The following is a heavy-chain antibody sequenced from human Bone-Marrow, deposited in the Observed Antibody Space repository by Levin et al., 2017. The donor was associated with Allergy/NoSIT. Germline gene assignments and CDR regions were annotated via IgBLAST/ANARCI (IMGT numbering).Heavy chain of an antibody. Sequence: SETLSLTCAVYGGSFSAYYWSWIRQPPGKGLEWIGEIDHGGSTSHNPSLKSRVTILVDTSKNQFSLKLSSVTAADTAVYYCSSSPHGSTYDFDYWGQGTLVTVSS. V-gene: IGHV4-34*01. J-gene: IGHJ4*02. CDR3: SSSPHGSTYDFDY. CDR1: GGSFSAYY. CDR2: IDHGGST. D-gene: IGHD5-18*01.